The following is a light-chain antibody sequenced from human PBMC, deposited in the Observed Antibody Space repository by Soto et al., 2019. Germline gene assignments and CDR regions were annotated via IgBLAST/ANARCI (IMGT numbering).Light chain of an antibody. J-gene: IGKJ3*01. V-gene: IGKV3-11*01. Sequence: EIVLTQSPATLSLSPGERATLSCRASQTISSSLAWYQQKPGQAPRLLIYDASNRATGIPGRFSGSGSGTDFTLTISSLEPEDFAVYYCQRRSSGPLFAFGPGTKVDIK. CDR3: QRRSSGPLFA. CDR2: DAS. CDR1: QTISSS.